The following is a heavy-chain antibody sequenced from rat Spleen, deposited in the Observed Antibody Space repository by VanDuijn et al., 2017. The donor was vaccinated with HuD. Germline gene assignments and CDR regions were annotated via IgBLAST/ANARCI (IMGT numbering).Heavy chain of an antibody. CDR2: INSDGDNS. CDR1: GFTFSNYG. D-gene: IGHD1-2*01. Sequence: EVQLVESGGGLVQPGRSLKLSCAVSGFTFSNYGLHWIRQAPTKGLEWVSSINSDGDNSFYPDSVKGRFTISRDNAKSTLYLQMNSLRSEDTATYYCTRGGAAPHYFDYWGQGVMVTVSS. V-gene: IGHV5S13*01. J-gene: IGHJ2*01. CDR3: TRGGAAPHYFDY.